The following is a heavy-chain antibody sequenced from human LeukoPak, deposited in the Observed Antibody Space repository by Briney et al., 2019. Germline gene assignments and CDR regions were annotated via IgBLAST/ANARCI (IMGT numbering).Heavy chain of an antibody. CDR1: GGSMSTYY. J-gene: IGHJ4*02. D-gene: IGHD3-22*01. CDR2: MYYSGST. Sequence: SETLSLTCTVSGGSMSTYYWTWIRQPPGKGLEWIGYMYYSGSTNYNPSLKSRVTISVDTSKNEFSLKLSSVTTADTAVYYCARSGVSSGYYYLNYWGQGTLVTVSS. V-gene: IGHV4-59*01. CDR3: ARSGVSSGYYYLNY.